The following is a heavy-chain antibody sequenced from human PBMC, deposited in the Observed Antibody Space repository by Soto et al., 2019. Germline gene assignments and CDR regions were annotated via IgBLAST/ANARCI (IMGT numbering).Heavy chain of an antibody. J-gene: IGHJ4*02. Sequence: GGSLRLSCAASGFTFSHYWMHWVRQAPGKGLVWASRINSDGSNTNYADSVKGRFTISRDNPKNTLYLEMNNLRAEDTAVYYCAREIQLGYWGQGTLVTVSS. D-gene: IGHD5-18*01. CDR2: INSDGSNT. CDR3: AREIQLGY. CDR1: GFTFSHYW. V-gene: IGHV3-74*01.